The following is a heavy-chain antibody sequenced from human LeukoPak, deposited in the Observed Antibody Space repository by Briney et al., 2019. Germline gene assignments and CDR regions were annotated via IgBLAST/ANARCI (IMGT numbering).Heavy chain of an antibody. CDR3: ARAGIGGLFDY. D-gene: IGHD1-26*01. CDR2: ISGGGGST. Sequence: GGSLRLSCAASGFIFSNYAISWVRQVPGKGLEWVSGISGGGGSTVYADSMQGHFTISRDNAKNSLYLQMNSLRAEDTAVYYCARAGIGGLFDYWGQGTLVTVSS. V-gene: IGHV3-23*01. J-gene: IGHJ4*02. CDR1: GFIFSNYA.